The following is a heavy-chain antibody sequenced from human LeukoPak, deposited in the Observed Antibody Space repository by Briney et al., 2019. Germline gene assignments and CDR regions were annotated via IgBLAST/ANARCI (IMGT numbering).Heavy chain of an antibody. D-gene: IGHD2-2*01. CDR1: GYTFTGYY. CDR2: INPNSGGT. V-gene: IGHV1-2*06. Sequence: GASVKVSCKASGYTFTGYYMHWVRQAPGQGLEWMGRINPNSGGTNYAQKFQGRVTMTRDTSISTAYMELSRLRSDDTAVYYCARGPLGYCSSTSCYPLYWGQGTLVTVSS. CDR3: ARGPLGYCSSTSCYPLY. J-gene: IGHJ4*02.